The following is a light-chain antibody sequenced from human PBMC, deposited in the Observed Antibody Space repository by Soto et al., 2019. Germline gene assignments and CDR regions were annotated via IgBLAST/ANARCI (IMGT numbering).Light chain of an antibody. CDR3: QQYEDLPLT. V-gene: IGKV1-33*01. Sequence: IQMTQSPSSLSASVGDRVTITCQASQDISNYLNWYQQKPGKAPKLLIFDASNVETGVPSRFSGSGSGTDFTFTIHSLQPEDAATYYCQQYEDLPLTFGGGTKVGIK. CDR1: QDISNY. CDR2: DAS. J-gene: IGKJ4*01.